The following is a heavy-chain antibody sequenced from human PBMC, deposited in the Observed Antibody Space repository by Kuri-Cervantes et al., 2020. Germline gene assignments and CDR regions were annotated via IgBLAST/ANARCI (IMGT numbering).Heavy chain of an antibody. CDR1: GFTFSNYG. J-gene: IGHJ4*02. CDR2: IRYDGSNK. V-gene: IGHV3-30*02. CDR3: ARQSRVHYGDYYYFDY. Sequence: GGSLRLSCAASGFTFSNYGTHWVLQAPGKGLEWVAFIRYDGSNKYYVDSVKGRFTISRDNSKNTLHLQMNSLRDEDTAVYYCARQSRVHYGDYYYFDYWGQGTLVTVSS. D-gene: IGHD4-17*01.